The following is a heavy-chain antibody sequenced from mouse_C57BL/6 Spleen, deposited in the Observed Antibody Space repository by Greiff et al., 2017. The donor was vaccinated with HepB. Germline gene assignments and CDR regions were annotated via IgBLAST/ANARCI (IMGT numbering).Heavy chain of an antibody. CDR1: GYTFTSYW. Sequence: VQLQQSGAELVRPGSSVKLSCKASGYTFTSYWMHWVKQRPIQGLEWIGNIDPSDSDTHYNQKFKDKATLTVDKSSSTAYMQLSSRTSEDSAVYYCASGSDYFDYWGKGTTLTVSS. CDR3: ASGSDYFDY. J-gene: IGHJ2*01. CDR2: IDPSDSDT. V-gene: IGHV1-52*01.